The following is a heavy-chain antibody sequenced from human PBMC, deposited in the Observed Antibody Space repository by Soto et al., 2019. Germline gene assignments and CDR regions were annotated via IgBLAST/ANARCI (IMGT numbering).Heavy chain of an antibody. D-gene: IGHD3-9*01. V-gene: IGHV4-34*01. CDR3: ARVPKNVRYFDWLPAGRTYYYGMDV. CDR2: INHSGST. J-gene: IGHJ6*02. Sequence: SETLSLTCAVYGGSFSGYYWSWIRQPPGKGLEWIGEINHSGSTNYNPSLKSRVTISVDTSKNQFSLKLSSVTAADTAVYYCARVPKNVRYFDWLPAGRTYYYGMDVWGQGTTVTVSS. CDR1: GGSFSGYY.